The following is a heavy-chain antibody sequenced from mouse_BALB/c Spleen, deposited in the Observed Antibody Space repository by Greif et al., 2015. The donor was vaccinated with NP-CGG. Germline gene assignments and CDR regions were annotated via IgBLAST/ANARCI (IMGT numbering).Heavy chain of an antibody. CDR3: ARSTMITEAMDY. CDR2: ISSGSSTI. J-gene: IGHJ4*01. V-gene: IGHV5-17*02. Sequence: DVKLVESGGGLVQPGGSRKLSCAASGFTFSSFGMHWVRQAPEKGLEWVAYISSGSSTIYYADTVKGRFTISRDNPKNTLLLQMTSLRSEDTAMYYCARSTMITEAMDYWGQGTSVTVSS. CDR1: GFTFSSFG. D-gene: IGHD2-4*01.